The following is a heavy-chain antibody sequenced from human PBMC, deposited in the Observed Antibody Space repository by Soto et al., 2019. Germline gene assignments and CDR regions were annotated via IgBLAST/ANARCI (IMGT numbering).Heavy chain of an antibody. Sequence: SETLSLTCVVSNFPISSGYYWGWIRQSPGKGLEWIASIYRSGTTSYNPSLKSRVTISVDPSKNQFSLMLTAVTAADTAVYYCARTHSGSYYSVFNYWGRGSLVTVSS. J-gene: IGHJ4*02. CDR3: ARTHSGSYYSVFNY. CDR1: NFPISSGYY. D-gene: IGHD1-26*01. V-gene: IGHV4-38-2*01. CDR2: IYRSGTT.